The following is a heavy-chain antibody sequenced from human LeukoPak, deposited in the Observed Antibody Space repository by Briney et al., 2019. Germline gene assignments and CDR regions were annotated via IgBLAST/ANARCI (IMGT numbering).Heavy chain of an antibody. Sequence: ASVKVSCKASGGTFSSYAISWVRQAPGQGLEWMGGIIPIFGTANYAQKFQGRATITTDESTSTAYMELSSLRSEDTAVYYCARSKNRYCSSTSCVLGAFDIWGQGTMVTVSS. D-gene: IGHD2-2*01. V-gene: IGHV1-69*05. CDR1: GGTFSSYA. CDR2: IIPIFGTA. J-gene: IGHJ3*02. CDR3: ARSKNRYCSSTSCVLGAFDI.